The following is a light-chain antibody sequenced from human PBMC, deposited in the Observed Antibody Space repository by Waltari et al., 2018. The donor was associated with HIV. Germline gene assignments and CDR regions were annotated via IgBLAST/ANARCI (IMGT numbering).Light chain of an antibody. Sequence: ILMTQSPATVSVSPGERVTLSCTASLSIFINVTLDQQRRGQAPRLVIYGASTRFTGVPDRFSGSGSGTEFTLTISSVQSEDFALYFCQQYNDWLALTVGGGTKVEV. J-gene: IGKJ4*01. CDR1: LSIFIN. CDR2: GAS. CDR3: QQYNDWLALT. V-gene: IGKV3-15*01.